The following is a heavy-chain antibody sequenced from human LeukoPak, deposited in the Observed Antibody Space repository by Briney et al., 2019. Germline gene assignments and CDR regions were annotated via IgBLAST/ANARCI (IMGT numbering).Heavy chain of an antibody. CDR3: ARGGGASSTLY. CDR2: MNPNSGNT. D-gene: IGHD6-13*01. V-gene: IGHV1-8*01. CDR1: GYTLTSYD. Sequence: GAAVKVSCKASGYTLTSYDNNWVRQATGPGLELMGWMNPNSGNTGYAQKFQGRVTMTRNTSISTAYMELSSLRSEDTAVYYCARGGGASSTLYWGQGTLVTVSS. J-gene: IGHJ4*02.